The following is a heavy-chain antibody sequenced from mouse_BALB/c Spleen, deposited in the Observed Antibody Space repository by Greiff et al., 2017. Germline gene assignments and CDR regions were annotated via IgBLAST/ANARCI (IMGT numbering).Heavy chain of an antibody. D-gene: IGHD1-1*01. J-gene: IGHJ2*01. Sequence: EVKLVESGGGLVQPGGSRKLSCAASGFTFSSFGMHWVRQAPEKGLEWVAYISSGSSTIYYADTVKGRFTISRDNPKNTLFLQMTSLRSEDTAMYYCARSEGYGSSTYYFDYWGQGTTLTVSS. V-gene: IGHV5-17*02. CDR3: ARSEGYGSSTYYFDY. CDR2: ISSGSSTI. CDR1: GFTFSSFG.